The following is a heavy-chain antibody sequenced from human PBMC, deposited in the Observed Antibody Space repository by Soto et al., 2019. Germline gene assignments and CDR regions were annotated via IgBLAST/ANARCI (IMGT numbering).Heavy chain of an antibody. D-gene: IGHD2-15*01. CDR3: TKQGLPHHNWFDP. J-gene: IGHJ5*02. CDR1: GFTFSSYA. V-gene: IGHV3-23*01. CDR2: ISGSGGST. Sequence: GGSLRLSCAASGFTFSSYAMSWVRQAPGKGLEWVAAISGSGGSTYYADSVKGRFTISRDNSKNAVYLEMNSLGAEDTALYYCTKQGLPHHNWFDPWGQGTLVTVSS.